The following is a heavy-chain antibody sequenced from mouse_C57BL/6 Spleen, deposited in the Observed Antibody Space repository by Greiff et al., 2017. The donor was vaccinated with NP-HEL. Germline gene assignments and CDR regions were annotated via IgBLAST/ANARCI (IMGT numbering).Heavy chain of an antibody. V-gene: IGHV1-50*01. J-gene: IGHJ3*01. Sequence: QVQLQQPGAELVKPGASVKLSCKASGYTFTSYWMQWVKQRPGQGLEWIGEIDPSDSYTNYNQKFKGKATLTVDTSSSTAYMQLSSLTSEDSAVYYCARVTTVPAWFAYGGQGTLVTVSA. D-gene: IGHD1-1*01. CDR2: IDPSDSYT. CDR1: GYTFTSYW. CDR3: ARVTTVPAWFAY.